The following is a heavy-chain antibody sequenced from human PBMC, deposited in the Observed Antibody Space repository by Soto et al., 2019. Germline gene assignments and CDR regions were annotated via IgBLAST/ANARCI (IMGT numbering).Heavy chain of an antibody. CDR3: ARDGGRHSGGIDY. V-gene: IGHV1-69*01. D-gene: IGHD1-26*01. J-gene: IGHJ4*02. CDR2: IIPIFGTA. Sequence: QVQLVQSGAEVKKPGSSVKVSCKASGGTFSSYSINWVRQAPGQGLESMGEIIPIFGTANYAQKFQGRVTITADESTSTAYMELGSMRSEDPAVYFCARDGGRHSGGIDYWGQGSLVTVSS. CDR1: GGTFSSYS.